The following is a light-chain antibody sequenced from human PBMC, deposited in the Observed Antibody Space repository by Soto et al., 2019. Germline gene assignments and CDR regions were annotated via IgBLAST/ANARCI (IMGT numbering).Light chain of an antibody. V-gene: IGLV1-44*01. CDR2: TNT. J-gene: IGLJ1*01. CDR3: ASWDDSLNGPV. CDR1: SSNVGGNP. Sequence: VLTQPPSASGTPGQRVTISCSGSSSNVGGNPVNWYQHVPTTAPKLLIYTNTQRPSGVPDRFSGSKSGTSASLAISGLQSEDEADYYCASWDDSLNGPVFGTGTKVTV.